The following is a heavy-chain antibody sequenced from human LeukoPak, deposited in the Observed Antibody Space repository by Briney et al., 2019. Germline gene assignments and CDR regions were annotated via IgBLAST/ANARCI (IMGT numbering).Heavy chain of an antibody. D-gene: IGHD3-22*01. CDR3: AKLGAAADYYDSSEKTPPTDY. CDR2: IRYDGSNK. CDR1: GFTFSSYG. V-gene: IGHV3-30*02. J-gene: IGHJ4*02. Sequence: GGSLRLSCAASGFTFSSYGMHWVRQAPGKGLEWVAFIRYDGSNKYYADSVKGRFTISRDNSKNTLYLQMNSLRAEDTAVYYCAKLGAAADYYDSSEKTPPTDYWGQGTLVTVSS.